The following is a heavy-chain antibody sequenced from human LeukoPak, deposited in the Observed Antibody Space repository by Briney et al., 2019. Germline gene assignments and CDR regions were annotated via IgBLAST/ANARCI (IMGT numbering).Heavy chain of an antibody. CDR1: GGSITSENW. V-gene: IGHV4-4*02. D-gene: IGHD6-19*01. CDR3: ARGLYSSDVY. J-gene: IGHJ4*02. Sequence: PSQTLSLTCAVSGGSITSENWWIWVRQPPGKGLEWIGEAYHSEITTYNPPLKSRVTMSIDKSKNQFSLSLSSVTAADTAVYHCARGLYSSDVYWGQGILVTVSS. CDR2: AYHSEIT.